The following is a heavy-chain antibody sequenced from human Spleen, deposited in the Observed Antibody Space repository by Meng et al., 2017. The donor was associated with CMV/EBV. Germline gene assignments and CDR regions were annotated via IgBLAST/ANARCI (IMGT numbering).Heavy chain of an antibody. J-gene: IGHJ4*02. CDR3: ARERGSGSWDY. V-gene: IGHV3-20*04. CDR1: GFTFSDEY. Sequence: GESLKISCAVSGFTFSDEYMTWIRQAPGKGLEWVSGINWDGGSTGHADSVKGRFTISRDNVKNSLYLQMNSLRVEDTALYYCARERGSGSWDYWGQGTLVTVSS. D-gene: IGHD3-10*01. CDR2: INWDGGST.